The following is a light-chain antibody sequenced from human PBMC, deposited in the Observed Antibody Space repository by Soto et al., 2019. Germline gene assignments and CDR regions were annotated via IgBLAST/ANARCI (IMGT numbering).Light chain of an antibody. CDR1: QTISSW. Sequence: DIQMTQSPSTLSGSVGDRVTITCRASQTISSWLAWYQQKPGKAPKVLIFDASSLKTGVPSRFSGSGSGTEFTLTISSLQPEDFATYYCQQSYSTRALTFGGGTKADIK. J-gene: IGKJ4*01. CDR3: QQSYSTRALT. CDR2: DAS. V-gene: IGKV1-5*01.